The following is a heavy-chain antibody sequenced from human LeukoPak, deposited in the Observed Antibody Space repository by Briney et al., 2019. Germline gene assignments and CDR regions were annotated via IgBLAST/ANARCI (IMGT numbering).Heavy chain of an antibody. CDR2: IYYSGGT. J-gene: IGHJ4*02. CDR1: GGSISSYY. D-gene: IGHD3-22*01. CDR3: ARDVRDYYDTRGFDY. V-gene: IGHV4-59*12. Sequence: KSSETLSLTCTVSGGSISSYYWSWIRQPPGKGLEWIGYIYYSGGTSYNPSLKSRVTISVDTSKKQFSLKLSSVTAADTAVYYCARDVRDYYDTRGFDYWGQGTLVTVSS.